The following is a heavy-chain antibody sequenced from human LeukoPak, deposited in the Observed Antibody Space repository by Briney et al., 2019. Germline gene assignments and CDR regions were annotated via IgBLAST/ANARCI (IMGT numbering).Heavy chain of an antibody. V-gene: IGHV1-18*01. CDR1: DYTFTSYG. CDR3: ARGGTTSWVGSFDH. Sequence: ASVKVSCKASDYTFTSYGISWVRQAPGQGLEWMGWIIPYNGNTNYAQNLQGRVSMTTDTSTTTAYMVLTSLTSDDTAVYYCARGGTTSWVGSFDHWGQGTLATVSS. CDR2: IIPYNGNT. J-gene: IGHJ4*02. D-gene: IGHD1-14*01.